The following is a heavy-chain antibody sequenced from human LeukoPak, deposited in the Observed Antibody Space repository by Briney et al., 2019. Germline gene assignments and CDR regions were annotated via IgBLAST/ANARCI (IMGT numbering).Heavy chain of an antibody. J-gene: IGHJ5*02. CDR1: GGSISSYY. Sequence: PSETLSLTCTVSGGSISSYYWSSIRPPAGKGLELIGRIYTSGSTNYNPSLKSRVTMSVDTSKNQFSLKLSSVTAADTAVYYCARSGLLWFGELITDHIFDPWGQGTLVTVSS. CDR3: ARSGLLWFGELITDHIFDP. V-gene: IGHV4-4*07. CDR2: IYTSGST. D-gene: IGHD3-10*01.